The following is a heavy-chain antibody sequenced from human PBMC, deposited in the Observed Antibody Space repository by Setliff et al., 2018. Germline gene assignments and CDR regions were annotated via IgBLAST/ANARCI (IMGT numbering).Heavy chain of an antibody. V-gene: IGHV4-61*01. CDR2: IDYSGST. CDR1: GGSISSSNYY. Sequence: SSETLSLTCTVSGGSISSSNYYWGWIRQPPGKGLEWIGYIDYSGSTNYNPSLKSRVTISLDTSKNQFSLQLSSVTAADTAVYYCARDGLGAFSLRSMDVWGKGTTVTVAS. CDR3: ARDGLGAFSLRSMDV. D-gene: IGHD3-3*02. J-gene: IGHJ6*04.